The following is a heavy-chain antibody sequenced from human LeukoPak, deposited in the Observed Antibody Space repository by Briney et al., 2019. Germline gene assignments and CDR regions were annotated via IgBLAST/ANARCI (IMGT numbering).Heavy chain of an antibody. CDR3: ARDTYYYDSSAYQGY. D-gene: IGHD3-22*01. V-gene: IGHV3-48*04. CDR2: ISCSSSTI. CDR1: GFTLSSYS. Sequence: GGSLRLSCAASGFTLSSYSMNWVRQAPGKGLEWVSYISCSSSTIYYADSVKGRFTISRDNAKNSLYLQMNSLRAEDTAVYYCARDTYYYDSSAYQGYWGQGTLVTVSS. J-gene: IGHJ4*02.